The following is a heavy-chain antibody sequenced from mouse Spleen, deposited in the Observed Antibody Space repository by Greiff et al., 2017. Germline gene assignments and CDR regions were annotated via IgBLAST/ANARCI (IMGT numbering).Heavy chain of an antibody. V-gene: IGHV3-6*01. D-gene: IGHD2-4*01. CDR1: GYSITSGYY. Sequence: EVQLMESGPGLVKPSQSLSLTCSVTGYSITSGYYWSWIRQFPGNLLEWMGYISYDGSNNYNPYLKNRIAITRDTSKNQFFLKLNSVTTEDTATYYCAREAINDYDGFDYWGQGTTLTVSS. J-gene: IGHJ2*01. CDR3: AREAINDYDGFDY. CDR2: ISYDGSN.